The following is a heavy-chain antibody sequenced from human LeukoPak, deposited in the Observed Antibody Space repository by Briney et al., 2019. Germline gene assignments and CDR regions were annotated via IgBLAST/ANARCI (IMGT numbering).Heavy chain of an antibody. J-gene: IGHJ4*02. D-gene: IGHD3-22*01. V-gene: IGHV4-39*01. CDR1: GGSISSSTDY. CDR2: IYYSGST. Sequence: PSETLSLTCTVSGGSISSSTDYWGWIRQPPGKGLEWIGSIYYSGSTYYNPSLKSRVTISEDTSKSQFSLKLSSVTAADTAVYYCARRTSNIVVVAGFDYWGQGTQVTVSS. CDR3: ARRTSNIVVVAGFDY.